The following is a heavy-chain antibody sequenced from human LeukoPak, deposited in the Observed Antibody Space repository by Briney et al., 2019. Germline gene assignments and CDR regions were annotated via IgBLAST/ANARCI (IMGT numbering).Heavy chain of an antibody. Sequence: SETLSLTCAVYGGSFSGYYWSWTRQPPGKGLEWIGEINHSGSTNYNPSLKSRVTISVDTSKNQFSLKLSSVTAADTAVYYCARGNGDYAALSGYYYYGMDVWGQGTTVTVSS. CDR2: INHSGST. CDR1: GGSFSGYY. CDR3: ARGNGDYAALSGYYYYGMDV. J-gene: IGHJ6*02. V-gene: IGHV4-34*01. D-gene: IGHD4-17*01.